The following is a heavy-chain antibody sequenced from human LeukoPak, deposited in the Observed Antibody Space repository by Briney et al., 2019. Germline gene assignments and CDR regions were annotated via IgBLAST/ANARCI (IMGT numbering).Heavy chain of an antibody. Sequence: GASVKVSCAASGYTFTGYYLHWVRQAPGQGLEWMGWINPNSGGTNCAQKFQGRVTMTRDTSIKTAYMELSSLRSDDTAVYYCARDCGGDSGYYYYSMDVWGQGTTVTVSS. CDR3: ARDCGGDSGYYYYSMDV. CDR1: GYTFTGYY. D-gene: IGHD2-21*02. J-gene: IGHJ6*02. CDR2: INPNSGGT. V-gene: IGHV1-2*02.